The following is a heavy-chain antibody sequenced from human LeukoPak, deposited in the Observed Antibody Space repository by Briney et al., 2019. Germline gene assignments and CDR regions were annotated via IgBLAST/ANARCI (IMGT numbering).Heavy chain of an antibody. CDR2: IYYIGSP. CDR3: ARGKRAYDSYGMDV. V-gene: IGHV4-59*01. CDR1: GGAINSYH. J-gene: IGHJ6*02. Sequence: SETLSLTCTVSGGAINSYHCTWIRQPPGKGLEWIASIYYIGSPKYNPSLESRVTISVDTSKNQFSLKVNSLTAADTAVYYCARGKRAYDSYGMDVWGQGTTVTIFS.